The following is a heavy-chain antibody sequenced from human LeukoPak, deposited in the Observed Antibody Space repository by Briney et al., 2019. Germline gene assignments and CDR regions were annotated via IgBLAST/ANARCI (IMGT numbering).Heavy chain of an antibody. J-gene: IGHJ4*02. CDR2: IFYSGST. CDR1: GGSFSGYY. CDR3: TRDRKLNYYDSGGYHDF. Sequence: PSETLSLTCAVYGGSFSGYYWSWIRQPPGRGLEWIGNIFYSGSTNYNSSLKSRVTISVDTAKNQFSLKLSSVTAADTAVYYCTRDRKLNYYDSGGYHDFWGQGTLVTVSS. V-gene: IGHV4-59*01. D-gene: IGHD3-22*01.